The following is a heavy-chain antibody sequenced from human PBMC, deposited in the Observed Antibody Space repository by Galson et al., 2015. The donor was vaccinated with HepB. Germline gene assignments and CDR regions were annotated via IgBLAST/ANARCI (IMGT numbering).Heavy chain of an antibody. J-gene: IGHJ6*02. D-gene: IGHD3-16*01. CDR1: GFTFSSYW. CDR2: IYSGGFT. CDR3: ATLGLGEPTSYYYYGMDV. V-gene: IGHV3-66*01. Sequence: SLRLSCAASGFTFSSYWMSWVRQAPGKGLEWVSVIYSGGFTYYADSVKGSFTISRDNSKNTLYLQMNSLGAEDTAVYYCATLGLGEPTSYYYYGMDVWGQGTTVTVSS.